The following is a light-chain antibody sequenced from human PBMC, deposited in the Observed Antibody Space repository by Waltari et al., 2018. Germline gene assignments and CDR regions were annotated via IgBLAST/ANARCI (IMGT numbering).Light chain of an antibody. CDR2: DNN. CDR1: RSNIGSNF. J-gene: IGLJ2*01. V-gene: IGLV1-51*01. Sequence: QSVLTQPPSVSAAPGQKVTISCSGSRSNIGSNFVSWFQQLPGTAPKLVIYDNNKRPSGVPDRFSGSRSGTSATLGSTGLQTGDEADYYCDSWDSSLSAVVFGGGTKVTVL. CDR3: DSWDSSLSAVV.